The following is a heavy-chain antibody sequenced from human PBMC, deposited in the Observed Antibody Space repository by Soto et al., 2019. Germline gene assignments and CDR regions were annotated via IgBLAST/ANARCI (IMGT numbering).Heavy chain of an antibody. CDR2: TYFTGNT. Sequence: SETLSLTCSASGGSITSSSHFWGWVRQPPGKGLEWIGTTYFTGNTYYTPSLKSRLTMSIDTSKNEFSLRLNSVTAADTAVYYCAGQTFTIAAASYGRSNWFDPWGPGTLVTVSS. CDR3: AGQTFTIAAASYGRSNWFDP. D-gene: IGHD6-25*01. CDR1: GGSITSSSHF. V-gene: IGHV4-39*01. J-gene: IGHJ5*02.